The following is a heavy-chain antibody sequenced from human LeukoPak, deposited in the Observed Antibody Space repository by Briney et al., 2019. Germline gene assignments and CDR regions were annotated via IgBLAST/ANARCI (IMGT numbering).Heavy chain of an antibody. CDR1: GFNLASYM. CDR3: ARDRKYYYGSGSYYGAFDI. J-gene: IGHJ3*02. CDR2: ISSTGSYI. Sequence: GTLRLSCAASGFNLASYMLNWVRKAPGKGLEWVSSISSTGSYIYYANSVKGRFTISRDNAKNSLYLQMNSLRAEDTAVYYCARDRKYYYGSGSYYGAFDIWGQGTMVTVSS. D-gene: IGHD3-10*01. V-gene: IGHV3-21*01.